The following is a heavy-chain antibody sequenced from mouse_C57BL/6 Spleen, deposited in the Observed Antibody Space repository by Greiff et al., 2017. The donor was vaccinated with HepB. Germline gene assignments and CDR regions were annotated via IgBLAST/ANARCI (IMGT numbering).Heavy chain of an antibody. CDR1: GYTFTSYW. D-gene: IGHD2-4*01. V-gene: IGHV1-52*01. CDR3: ASRLRWYFDV. J-gene: IGHJ1*03. Sequence: VKLQESGAELVRPGSSVKLSCKASGYTFTSYWMHWVKQRPIQGLEWIGNIDPSDSETHYNQKFKDKATLTVDKSSSTAYMQLSSLTSEDSAVYYCASRLRWYFDVWGTGTTVTVSS. CDR2: IDPSDSET.